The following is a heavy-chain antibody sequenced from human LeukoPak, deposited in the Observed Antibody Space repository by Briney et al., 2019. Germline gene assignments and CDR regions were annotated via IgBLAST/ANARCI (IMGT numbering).Heavy chain of an antibody. CDR3: ARRGYSYDYFDY. CDR2: IFPGDSDA. V-gene: IGHV5-51*01. Sequence: GESLKISCKGSGYSFSSYWIGWVRKMPGKGLEWMGIIFPGDSDARYSPSFQGQVTISADKSISTASLQWSSLKASDTAMYYCARRGYSYDYFDYWGQGTLVTVSS. CDR1: GYSFSSYW. J-gene: IGHJ4*02. D-gene: IGHD5-18*01.